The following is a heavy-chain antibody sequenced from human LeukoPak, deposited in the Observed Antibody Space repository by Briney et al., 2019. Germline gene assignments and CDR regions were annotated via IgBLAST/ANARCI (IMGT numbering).Heavy chain of an antibody. Sequence: GGSLRLSCAASGFIFSTYSMTWVRQAPGKGLEWVASISSSTAYTSYADSVKGRFTISRDNAKNSLFLQMNSLRAEDTAVYYCTKEGLPSGSSWSAWFDPWGQGTLVTVSS. CDR1: GFIFSTYS. CDR2: ISSSTAYT. J-gene: IGHJ5*02. CDR3: TKEGLPSGSSWSAWFDP. V-gene: IGHV3-21*06. D-gene: IGHD3-10*01.